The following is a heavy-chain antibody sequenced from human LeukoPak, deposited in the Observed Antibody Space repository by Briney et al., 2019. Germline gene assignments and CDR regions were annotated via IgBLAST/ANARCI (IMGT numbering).Heavy chain of an antibody. V-gene: IGHV3-9*01. J-gene: IGHJ4*02. CDR1: GFIFEDYA. CDR3: AKDISFDYGGAPDS. D-gene: IGHD4/OR15-4a*01. Sequence: GGSLRLSCEASGFIFEDYAMHWVRQAPGKGLEWVSCISWDGGSIGYADSVRGRFIISRDNANNSLYLHMNSLKPDDTALYYCAKDISFDYGGAPDSWGQGTLVTVSP. CDR2: ISWDGGSI.